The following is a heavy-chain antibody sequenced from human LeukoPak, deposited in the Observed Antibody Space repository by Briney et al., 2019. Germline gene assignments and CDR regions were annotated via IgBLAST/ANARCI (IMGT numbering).Heavy chain of an antibody. V-gene: IGHV3-23*01. J-gene: IGHJ4*02. CDR3: AKDLSGYDYSSYFDY. CDR1: GFTFSSYA. Sequence: PGGSLRLSCAASGFTFSSYAMSWVRQAPGKGLEWVSAISGSGGSTYYADSVKGRFTISRDNSKNTLYPQMNSLRAEDTAVYYCAKDLSGYDYSSYFDYWGQGTLVTVSS. CDR2: ISGSGGST. D-gene: IGHD5-12*01.